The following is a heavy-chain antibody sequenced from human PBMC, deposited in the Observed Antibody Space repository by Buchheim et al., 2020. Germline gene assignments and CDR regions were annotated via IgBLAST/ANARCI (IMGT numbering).Heavy chain of an antibody. J-gene: IGHJ6*02. Sequence: EVQLVESGGGLVQPGGSLRLSCAASGFTFSSYWMHWVRQAPGKGLVWVSRINSNGSSTSYADSVKGRFTISRDNAKNTLYLQMNGLRAEDTAVYYCARVVGALSGDYYYGMDVWGQGTT. CDR3: ARVVGALSGDYYYGMDV. CDR2: INSNGSST. CDR1: GFTFSSYW. D-gene: IGHD1-26*01. V-gene: IGHV3-74*01.